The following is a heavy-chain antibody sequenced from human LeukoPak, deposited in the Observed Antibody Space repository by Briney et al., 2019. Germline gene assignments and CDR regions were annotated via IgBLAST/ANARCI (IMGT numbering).Heavy chain of an antibody. J-gene: IGHJ4*02. Sequence: GGSLRLSCAASGFTFSSYSMNWVRQAPGKGLEWVSSISSSSSYIYYADSVKGRFTISRDNAKNSLYLQMNSLRAEDTAVYYCARAPPVAPYYYDSSGYYYFDYWGQGTLVTVSS. V-gene: IGHV3-21*01. CDR3: ARAPPVAPYYYDSSGYYYFDY. CDR2: ISSSSSYI. D-gene: IGHD3-22*01. CDR1: GFTFSSYS.